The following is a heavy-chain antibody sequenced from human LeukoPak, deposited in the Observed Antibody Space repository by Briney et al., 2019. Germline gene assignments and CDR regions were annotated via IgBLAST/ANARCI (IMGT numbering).Heavy chain of an antibody. CDR1: GFTFRGYG. CDR2: IETDGSAT. D-gene: IGHD6-25*01. V-gene: IGHV3-74*01. CDR3: ARGGGYRLDY. J-gene: IGHJ4*02. Sequence: QPGGSLRLSCAASGFTFRGYGMHWVRQTPGKGLEWVSAIETDGSATTYVDCVEGRFSISRDNAKNILFLQMNSLRVEDTAVYYCARGGGYRLDYWGQGTLVTVSS.